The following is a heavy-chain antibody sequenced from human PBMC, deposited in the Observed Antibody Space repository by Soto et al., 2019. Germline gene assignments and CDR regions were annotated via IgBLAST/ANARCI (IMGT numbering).Heavy chain of an antibody. D-gene: IGHD2-15*01. CDR3: ARDHSENTPGV. V-gene: IGHV4-31*03. Sequence: SETLSLTCTVSGGSISSGGYYWCWIRQHPGKGLEWIGYIYYSGSTYYNPSLKSRVTISVDTSKNQFSLKLSSVTAADTAVYYCARDHSENTPGVWGQGTTVTVSS. CDR1: GGSISSGGYY. J-gene: IGHJ6*02. CDR2: IYYSGST.